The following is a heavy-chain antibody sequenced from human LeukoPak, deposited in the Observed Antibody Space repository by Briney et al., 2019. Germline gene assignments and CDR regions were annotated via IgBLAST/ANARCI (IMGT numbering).Heavy chain of an antibody. Sequence: GGSLRLSCAASGFTFSSYSMNWVRQAPGKGLEWVSAISGSGGSTYYADSVKGRFTISRDNSKNTLYLQMNSLRAEDTAVYYCAKDLYYYGSGSLNWFDPWGQGTLVTVSS. CDR3: AKDLYYYGSGSLNWFDP. V-gene: IGHV3-23*01. CDR2: ISGSGGST. CDR1: GFTFSSYS. J-gene: IGHJ5*02. D-gene: IGHD3-10*01.